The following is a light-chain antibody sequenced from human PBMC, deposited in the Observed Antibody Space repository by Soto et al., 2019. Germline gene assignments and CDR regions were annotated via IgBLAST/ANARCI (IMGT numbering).Light chain of an antibody. CDR3: QQYNSFPLR. J-gene: IGKJ5*01. Sequence: DILMTQSPSTVSVSVGYRFTITCRASQSINKKLAWYQQKPGQAPRLLIYAASSIHTGIPSRFSGRGSGTEFTLTISSLQPEDFAAYYCQQYNSFPLRFGQGTRRDIK. CDR1: QSINKK. V-gene: IGKV1-12*01. CDR2: AAS.